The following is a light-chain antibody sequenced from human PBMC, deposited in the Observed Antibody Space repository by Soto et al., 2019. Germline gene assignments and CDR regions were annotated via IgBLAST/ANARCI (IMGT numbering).Light chain of an antibody. Sequence: QPVLTQPPSASGTPGQKVTISCSGSSSNIGSKYVYWYEQLPGTAPKLLIYRNNLRPSGVPDRVSGSKSGTSASLAISGLRAEDEADYYCAAWDDSLSGVVFGGGTKVTVL. CDR3: AAWDDSLSGVV. V-gene: IGLV1-47*01. J-gene: IGLJ3*02. CDR2: RNN. CDR1: SSNIGSKY.